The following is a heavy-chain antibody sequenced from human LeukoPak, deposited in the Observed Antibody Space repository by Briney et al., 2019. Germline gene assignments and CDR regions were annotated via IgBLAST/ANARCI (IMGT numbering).Heavy chain of an antibody. D-gene: IGHD3-3*01. CDR3: ARRRYDFWSGYSNWFDP. CDR2: VNHSGST. J-gene: IGHJ5*02. V-gene: IGHV4-34*01. Sequence: SETLSLTCAVYGGSFSGYYWSWIRQPPGKGLEWIGEVNHSGSTNYNPSLKSRVTISVDTSKNQFSLKLSSVTAADTAVYYCARRRYDFWSGYSNWFDPWGQGTLVTVSS. CDR1: GGSFSGYY.